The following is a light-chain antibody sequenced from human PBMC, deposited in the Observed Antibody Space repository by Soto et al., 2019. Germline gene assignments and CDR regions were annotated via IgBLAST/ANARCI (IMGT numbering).Light chain of an antibody. CDR2: KVS. V-gene: IGKV2-30*02. J-gene: IGKJ2*01. Sequence: DVVMTQSPLSLPVTLGQPASISCRSSQSLVHSDGNTYMSGFQQRPGQSPRRLLYKVSKRDSGGPDRFSGSASGTDFTLKIGRVEAEDVVRYYCMQGTHAYTFGQGTRLDIK. CDR3: MQGTHAYT. CDR1: QSLVHSDGNTY.